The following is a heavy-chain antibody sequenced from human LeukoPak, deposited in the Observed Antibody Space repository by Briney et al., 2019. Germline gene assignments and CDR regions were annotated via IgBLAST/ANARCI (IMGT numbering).Heavy chain of an antibody. CDR3: ARPLGVSGPFDP. J-gene: IGHJ5*02. V-gene: IGHV4-39*01. D-gene: IGHD3-3*01. CDR2: IYYSGST. CDR1: GGSISSSSYY. Sequence: SETLPLTCTVSGGSISSSSYYWGWIRQPPGKGLEWIGSIYYSGSTYYNPSLKSRVTISVDTSKNQFSLKLSSVTAADTAVYYCARPLGVSGPFDPWGQGTLVTVSS.